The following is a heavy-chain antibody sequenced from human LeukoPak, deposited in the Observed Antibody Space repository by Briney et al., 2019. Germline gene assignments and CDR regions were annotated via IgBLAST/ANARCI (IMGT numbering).Heavy chain of an antibody. D-gene: IGHD6-6*01. V-gene: IGHV1-46*01. Sequence: ASVKVSCKASGYTFTSYYMHWVRQAPGQGLEWMGIINPSGGSTSYAQKFQGRVTMTRDTPTSTVYMELSSLRSEDTAVYYCATLLLRGSSSGYYFDYWGQGTLVTVSS. CDR1: GYTFTSYY. CDR3: ATLLLRGSSSGYYFDY. CDR2: INPSGGST. J-gene: IGHJ4*02.